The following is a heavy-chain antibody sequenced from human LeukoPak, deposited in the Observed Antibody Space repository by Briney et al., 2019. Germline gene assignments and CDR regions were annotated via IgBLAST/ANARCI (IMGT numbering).Heavy chain of an antibody. V-gene: IGHV1-2*02. J-gene: IGHJ3*02. CDR3: AGRPQRGTYCSTSSCYAFDI. D-gene: IGHD2-2*01. CDR2: INPNSGGT. Sequence: ASVKVSCKASEYTFINYYLHWVRQAPGQGLEWMGWINPNSGGTKYVQKFQGRVTMSRDTSISTAYMELSRLRSDDTAVYYCAGRPQRGTYCSTSSCYAFDIWGQGTMVTVSS. CDR1: EYTFINYY.